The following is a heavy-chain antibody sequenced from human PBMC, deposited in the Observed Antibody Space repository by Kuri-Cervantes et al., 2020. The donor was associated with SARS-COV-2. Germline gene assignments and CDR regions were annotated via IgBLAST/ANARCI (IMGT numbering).Heavy chain of an antibody. Sequence: ESLIFCCAASEFTFSGYSMNWIRQAPGKGLEWVASIDSSSYYIYNADSVKGRLTISRDNAKTSVYLQMNSLKVEDTAVYYCAREEGGELGEAFDYWGQGALVTVSS. D-gene: IGHD7-27*01. V-gene: IGHV3-21*01. CDR2: IDSSSYYI. CDR3: AREEGGELGEAFDY. J-gene: IGHJ4*02. CDR1: EFTFSGYS.